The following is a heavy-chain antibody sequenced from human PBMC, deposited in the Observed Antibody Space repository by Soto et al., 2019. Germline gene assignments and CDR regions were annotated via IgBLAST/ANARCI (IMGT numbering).Heavy chain of an antibody. D-gene: IGHD3-22*01. CDR2: IWYDGSNK. CDR1: GFTFSSYG. J-gene: IGHJ4*02. Sequence: QVQLVESGGGVVQPGRSLRLSCAASGFTFSSYGMHWVRQAPGKGLEWVAVIWYDGSNKYYADSVKGRFTISRDNSKNTLYLQMNSLRANNTAVYYCAREFTMIVVVNHFDYWGQGTLVTVSS. CDR3: AREFTMIVVVNHFDY. V-gene: IGHV3-33*01.